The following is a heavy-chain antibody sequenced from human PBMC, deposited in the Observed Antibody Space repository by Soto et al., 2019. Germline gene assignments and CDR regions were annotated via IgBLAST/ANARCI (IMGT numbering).Heavy chain of an antibody. J-gene: IGHJ6*02. CDR3: ARDFQGNGKSTYGMDV. CDR1: GYTFTGYY. Sequence: ASVKVSCKASGYTFTGYYMHWVLQAPGQGLEWMGWINPNSGGTNYAQKFQGRVTMTRDTSISTAYMELSRLRSDDTAVYYCARDFQGNGKSTYGMDVWGQGTTVTVSS. CDR2: INPNSGGT. V-gene: IGHV1-2*02.